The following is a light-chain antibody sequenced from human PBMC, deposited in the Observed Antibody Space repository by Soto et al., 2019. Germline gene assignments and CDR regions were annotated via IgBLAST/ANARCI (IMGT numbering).Light chain of an antibody. CDR1: SSDVGGYNY. CDR2: EVS. CDR3: YSYAGSNNWV. J-gene: IGLJ3*02. V-gene: IGLV2-8*01. Sequence: QSVLTQPPSASGSPGQSVTISCTGTSSDVGGYNYVSWYQQHPGKAPKLMIYEVSKRPSGVPDRFSGSKSGNTASLTVSGLQAEDEADYYCYSYAGSNNWVFGGGTKATVL.